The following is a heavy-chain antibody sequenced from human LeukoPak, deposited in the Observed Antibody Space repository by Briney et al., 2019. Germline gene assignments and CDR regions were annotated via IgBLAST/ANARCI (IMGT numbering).Heavy chain of an antibody. Sequence: ASVKVSCKASGYTFTRYYMHWVRQAPGQGLEWMGIINPSGGSTSYAQRFQGRVTMTRDTSARTVYMELSSLRSDDTAVYYCARGNRLAYYDFWSGYSHLLDYWGQGILVTVSS. CDR2: INPSGGST. V-gene: IGHV1-46*01. CDR1: GYTFTRYY. J-gene: IGHJ4*02. D-gene: IGHD3-3*01. CDR3: ARGNRLAYYDFWSGYSHLLDY.